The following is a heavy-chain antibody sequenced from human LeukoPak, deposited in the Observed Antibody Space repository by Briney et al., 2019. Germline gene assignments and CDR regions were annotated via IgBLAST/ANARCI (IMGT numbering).Heavy chain of an antibody. V-gene: IGHV4-34*01. Sequence: PSETLSLTCAVYGGSFSGYYWSWIRQPPGKGLEWIGEINQSRSTNYNPSLKSRVTISVDTSKNQFSLKLSSVTAADTAVYYCAREEYYYDSSGYYYGYRYYFDYWGQGTLVTVST. CDR2: INQSRST. CDR1: GGSFSGYY. CDR3: AREEYYYDSSGYYYGYRYYFDY. D-gene: IGHD3-22*01. J-gene: IGHJ4*02.